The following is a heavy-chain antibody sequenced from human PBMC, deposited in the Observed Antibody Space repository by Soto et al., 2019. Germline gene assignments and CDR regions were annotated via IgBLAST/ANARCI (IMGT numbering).Heavy chain of an antibody. J-gene: IGHJ4*02. D-gene: IGHD3-9*01. Sequence: GGSLRLSCAASGFTFSSYGMHWVRQAPGKGLEWVVVISYDGSNKYYADSVKGRFTISRDNSKNTLYLQMNSLRAEDTAVYYCANTYYDVLTGYHPALDYWGQGTLVTVSS. CDR1: GFTFSSYG. CDR2: ISYDGSNK. CDR3: ANTYYDVLTGYHPALDY. V-gene: IGHV3-30*18.